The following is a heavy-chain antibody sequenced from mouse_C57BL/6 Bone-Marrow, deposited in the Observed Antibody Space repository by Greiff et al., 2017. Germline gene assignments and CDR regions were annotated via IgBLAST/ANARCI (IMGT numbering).Heavy chain of an antibody. J-gene: IGHJ1*03. Sequence: EVMLVESEGGLVQPGSSMKLSCTASGFTFSDYYMAWVRQVPEKGLEWVANINYDGSSTYYLDSLKSRFIISRDNAKNILYLQMSSLKSEDTATYYCARDYWGFDVWGTGTTVTVPS. CDR1: GFTFSDYY. CDR2: INYDGSST. V-gene: IGHV5-16*01. CDR3: ARDYWGFDV.